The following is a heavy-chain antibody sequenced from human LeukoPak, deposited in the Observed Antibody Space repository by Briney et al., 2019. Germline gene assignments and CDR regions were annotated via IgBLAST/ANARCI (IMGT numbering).Heavy chain of an antibody. D-gene: IGHD2-2*03. Sequence: SVKVSCKASGGTFSSYAISWVRQAPGQGLEWMGRIIPIFGIANYAQKFQGRVTITADKSTSTAYMELSSLRSEDTAVYYCARSGYCSSTSCLDAFDIWGQGTMDTVSS. CDR1: GGTFSSYA. V-gene: IGHV1-69*04. CDR3: ARSGYCSSTSCLDAFDI. CDR2: IIPIFGIA. J-gene: IGHJ3*02.